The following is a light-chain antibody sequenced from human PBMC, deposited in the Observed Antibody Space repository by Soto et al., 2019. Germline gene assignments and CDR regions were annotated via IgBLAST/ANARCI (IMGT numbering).Light chain of an antibody. Sequence: DIQMTQSPSSLSASVGDRVTITCRASQSISSYLNWYQQKPGKAPKLLIYAASSLQSGVPSRFSGSGSGTDFTLTISSLQPEDFATYYCQQSYSTLVAFGQATKVEIK. J-gene: IGKJ1*01. CDR1: QSISSY. CDR3: QQSYSTLVA. CDR2: AAS. V-gene: IGKV1-39*01.